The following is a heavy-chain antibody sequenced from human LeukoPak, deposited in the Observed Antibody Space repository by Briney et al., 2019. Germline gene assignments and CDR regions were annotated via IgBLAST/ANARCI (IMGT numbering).Heavy chain of an antibody. Sequence: SQTLSLTCAISGDSVSSNSAAWNWIRQSPSRGLEWLGRTYYRSKWYNDYAVSVKSRITINQDTSKNQFSLQLNSVTPEDTAVYYCARSDYYDSSGNLAGAFDIWGQGTMVTVSS. CDR3: ARSDYYDSSGNLAGAFDI. CDR1: GDSVSSNSAA. J-gene: IGHJ3*02. CDR2: TYYRSKWYN. D-gene: IGHD3-22*01. V-gene: IGHV6-1*01.